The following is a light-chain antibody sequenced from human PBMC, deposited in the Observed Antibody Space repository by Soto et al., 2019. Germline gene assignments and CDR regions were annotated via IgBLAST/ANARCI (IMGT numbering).Light chain of an antibody. J-gene: IGKJ3*01. CDR3: QQYNSYSIFT. CDR2: DAS. V-gene: IGKV1-5*01. Sequence: DIQMTQSPSTLSASVGDRVTITCRASQSISSWLAWYQQKPGKAPKLLIYDASSLESGVPSRFSGSGSGTEFTLTISSLQPDDCATYYCQQYNSYSIFTFGPGTKVDIK. CDR1: QSISSW.